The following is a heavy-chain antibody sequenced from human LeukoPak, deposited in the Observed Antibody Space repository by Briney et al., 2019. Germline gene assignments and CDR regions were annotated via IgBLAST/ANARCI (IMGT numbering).Heavy chain of an antibody. Sequence: SETLSLTCAVYGGSFSGYYWSWIREPPGKGLEWIGEINHSGSTNYNPSLKSRVTISVDTSKNQLSLKLSSVTAADTAVYYCARGLIVVVPAAQVDYYYYYGMDVWGRGTTVTVSS. D-gene: IGHD2-2*01. V-gene: IGHV4-34*01. J-gene: IGHJ6*02. CDR3: ARGLIVVVPAAQVDYYYYYGMDV. CDR1: GGSFSGYY. CDR2: INHSGST.